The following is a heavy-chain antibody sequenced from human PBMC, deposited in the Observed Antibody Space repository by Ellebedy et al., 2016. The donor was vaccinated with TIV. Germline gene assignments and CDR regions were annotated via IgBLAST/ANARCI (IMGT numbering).Heavy chain of an antibody. CDR2: IKPDASEQ. CDR3: ARVRYTAMVYPGDY. Sequence: GESLKISCAASGFTFSTSWMSWVRQAPGKGLDWVASIKPDASEQSYVDSVKGRFTISRDSAQKSLYLQMNSLRAEDTAVYYCARVRYTAMVYPGDYWGQGTLVTVSS. V-gene: IGHV3-7*03. D-gene: IGHD5-18*01. CDR1: GFTFSTSW. J-gene: IGHJ4*02.